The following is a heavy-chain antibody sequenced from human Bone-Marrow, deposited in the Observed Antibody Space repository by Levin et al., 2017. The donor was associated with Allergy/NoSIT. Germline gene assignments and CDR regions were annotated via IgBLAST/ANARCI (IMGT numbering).Heavy chain of an antibody. CDR2: IKQDGSES. V-gene: IGHV3-7*01. CDR3: ASHES. Sequence: LSLTCAASGFTFSSSWMNWVRQGPGKGLEWVANIKQDGSESYYVDSVKGRFTISRDNAKNSLFLQMNSLRAEDTAVYYCASHESWGQGTLVTVSS. J-gene: IGHJ5*02. CDR1: GFTFSSSW.